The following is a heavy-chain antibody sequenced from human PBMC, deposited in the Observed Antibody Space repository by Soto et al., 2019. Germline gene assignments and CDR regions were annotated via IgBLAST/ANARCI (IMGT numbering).Heavy chain of an antibody. CDR1: GFSFTGYY. V-gene: IGHV1-2*02. D-gene: IGHD6-6*01. Sequence: ASVKVSCKASGFSFTGYYIHWLRQAPGQGLEWMGWINAHSGGAEYAQKFQGRVTLTRDTSISTAYMTLSSLRSDDTAIYYCAKDLTRQLAYWLDPWGQGTQVTVSS. J-gene: IGHJ5*02. CDR2: INAHSGGA. CDR3: AKDLTRQLAYWLDP.